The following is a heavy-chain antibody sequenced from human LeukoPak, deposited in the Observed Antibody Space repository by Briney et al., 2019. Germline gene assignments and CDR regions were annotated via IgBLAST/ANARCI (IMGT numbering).Heavy chain of an antibody. CDR1: GGSISSYY. V-gene: IGHV4-59*08. Sequence: SETLSLTCTVSGGSISSYYWSWIRQPPGKGLEWIGYIHYSGSTNYNPSLKSRVIVSVDTSKNQFSLRLSSVTAADTAVYYCARSPAANDAFDIWGQGTMVTVPS. J-gene: IGHJ3*02. D-gene: IGHD6-25*01. CDR3: ARSPAANDAFDI. CDR2: IHYSGST.